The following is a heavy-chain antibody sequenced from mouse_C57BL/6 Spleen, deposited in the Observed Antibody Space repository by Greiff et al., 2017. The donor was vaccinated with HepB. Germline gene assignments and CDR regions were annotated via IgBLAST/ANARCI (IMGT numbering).Heavy chain of an antibody. Sequence: VQLQQSGPELVKPGASVKISCKASGYAFSSSWMNWVKQRPGKGLEWIGRIYPGDGDTNYNGKFKGKATLTADKSSSTAYMQLSSLTSEDSAVYFCARPSTMFTTFAMDYWGQGTSVTVSS. CDR3: ARPSTMFTTFAMDY. CDR2: IYPGDGDT. CDR1: GYAFSSSW. V-gene: IGHV1-82*01. J-gene: IGHJ4*01. D-gene: IGHD2-2*01.